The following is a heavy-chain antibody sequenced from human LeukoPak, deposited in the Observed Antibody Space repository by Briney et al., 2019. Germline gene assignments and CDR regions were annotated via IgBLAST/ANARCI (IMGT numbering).Heavy chain of an antibody. CDR2: INHSGST. J-gene: IGHJ6*02. Sequence: SETLSLTCTVSGGSISSGGYYWSWIRQPPGKGLEWIGEINHSGSTNYNPSLKSRVTISVDTSKNQFSLKLSSVTAADTAVYYCARDLYSSSSGMDVWGQGTTVTVSS. CDR3: ARDLYSSSSGMDV. CDR1: GGSISSGGYY. D-gene: IGHD6-6*01. V-gene: IGHV4-61*08.